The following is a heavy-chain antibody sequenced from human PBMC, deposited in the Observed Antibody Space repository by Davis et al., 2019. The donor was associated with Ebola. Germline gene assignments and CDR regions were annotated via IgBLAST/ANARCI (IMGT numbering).Heavy chain of an antibody. CDR3: ARGRRGACSSTSCYGSSGRNYYYYMDV. V-gene: IGHV3-49*03. D-gene: IGHD2-2*01. J-gene: IGHJ6*03. Sequence: GESLKISCTASGFTFGDYAMSWFRQAPGKGLEWVGFIRSKAYGGTTEYAASVKGRFTISRDDSKSIAYLQMNSLKTEDTAVYYCARGRRGACSSTSCYGSSGRNYYYYMDVWGKGTTVTVSS. CDR2: IRSKAYGGTT. CDR1: GFTFGDYA.